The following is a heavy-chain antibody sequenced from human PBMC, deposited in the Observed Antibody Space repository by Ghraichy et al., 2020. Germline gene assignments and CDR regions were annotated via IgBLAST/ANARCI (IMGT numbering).Heavy chain of an antibody. D-gene: IGHD6-19*01. CDR1: GFTFSSYA. J-gene: IGHJ3*02. Sequence: GSLRLSCAASGFTFSSYAMSWVRQAPGKGLEWVSAISGSGGSTYYADSVKGRFTISRDNSKNTLYLQMNSLRAEDTAVYYCAKVWGFKQWLVTRWDAFDIWGQGTMVTVSS. CDR3: AKVWGFKQWLVTRWDAFDI. CDR2: ISGSGGST. V-gene: IGHV3-23*01.